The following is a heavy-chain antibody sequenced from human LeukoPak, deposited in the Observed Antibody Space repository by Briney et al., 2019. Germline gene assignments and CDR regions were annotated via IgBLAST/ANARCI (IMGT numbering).Heavy chain of an antibody. CDR3: GRDLGGRSAY. J-gene: IGHJ4*02. V-gene: IGHV3-74*01. D-gene: IGHD1-26*01. CDR2: INEDGSIT. CDR1: GSTFRTYW. Sequence: GGPRKLSGPASGSTFRTYWMHWFGQVPGEGLVWVSRINEDGSITSYADSVKGRFSISRDNAENTLYLQMNSLRAEDTAVYYCGRDLGGRSAYWGQGTLVTVSS.